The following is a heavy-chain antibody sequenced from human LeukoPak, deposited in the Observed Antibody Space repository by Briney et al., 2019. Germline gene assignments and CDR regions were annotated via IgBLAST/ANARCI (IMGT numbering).Heavy chain of an antibody. CDR2: ISYDGSNK. D-gene: IGHD4-17*01. CDR3: AKESGTTVTTLDY. Sequence: GGSLRLSCAASGFTFSSYGMHWVRQAPGKGLEWVAVISYDGSNKYYADSVKGRFTISRDNSKNTLYLQMNSLRAEDTAVYYCAKESGTTVTTLDYWGQGTLVTVSS. V-gene: IGHV3-30*18. CDR1: GFTFSSYG. J-gene: IGHJ4*02.